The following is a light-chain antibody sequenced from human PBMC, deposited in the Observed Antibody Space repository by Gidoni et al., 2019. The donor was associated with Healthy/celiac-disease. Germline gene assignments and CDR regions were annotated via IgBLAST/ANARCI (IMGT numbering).Light chain of an antibody. CDR1: QIVSSSY. CDR2: GAY. Sequence: EIVFTQSPGTLSLSPVERATLSCRASQIVSSSYLAWYHQTPGQAPRLRIYGAYSRATGIPDRLSGSGSGTDFTLTISRMEPEDFAVYYCQQYGSSPGTFGPGTKVDIK. J-gene: IGKJ3*01. CDR3: QQYGSSPGT. V-gene: IGKV3-20*01.